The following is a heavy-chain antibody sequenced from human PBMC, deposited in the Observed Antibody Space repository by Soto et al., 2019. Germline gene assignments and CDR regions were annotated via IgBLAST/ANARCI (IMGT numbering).Heavy chain of an antibody. CDR2: INSDGSST. CDR1: GFTFSSYW. CDR3: ARGLSSYYYYYMDV. Sequence: EVQLVESGGGLVQPGGSLRLSCAASGFTFSSYWMHWVRQAPGKGLVWVSRINSDGSSTSYADSVKGRFTISRETARKTLYLHINSLRAADTAVYYCARGLSSYYYYYMDVCGKVTTVTVSS. J-gene: IGHJ6*03. V-gene: IGHV3-74*01. D-gene: IGHD6-13*01.